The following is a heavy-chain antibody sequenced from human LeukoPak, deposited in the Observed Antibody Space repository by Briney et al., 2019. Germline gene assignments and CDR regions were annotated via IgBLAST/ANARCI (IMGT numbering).Heavy chain of an antibody. J-gene: IGHJ4*02. D-gene: IGHD2-21*02. CDR3: ARAASVTAIYFDY. V-gene: IGHV4-61*02. CDR1: GVSISRGSYY. Sequence: SETLSLTCTVSGVSISRGSYYWSWIRQPAGKGLEWIGRIYTSGSTNYNPSLKSRVTISVDTSKNQFSLKLSPLTAADSAVYYCARAASVTAIYFDYWGQGTLVTVSS. CDR2: IYTSGST.